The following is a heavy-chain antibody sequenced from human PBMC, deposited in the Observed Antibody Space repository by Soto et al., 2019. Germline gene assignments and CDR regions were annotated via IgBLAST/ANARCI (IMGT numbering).Heavy chain of an antibody. V-gene: IGHV4-34*01. Sequence: SETLSLTCAVYGGSFSGYYWSWIRQPPGKGLEWIGEINHSGSTNYNPSLKSRVTISVDTSKTQFSLQLSSVTAADTAVYYCARGRRGYSYGYDYYYGMDVWGQWTTFTVS. D-gene: IGHD5-18*01. CDR1: GGSFSGYY. CDR3: ARGRRGYSYGYDYYYGMDV. CDR2: INHSGST. J-gene: IGHJ6*02.